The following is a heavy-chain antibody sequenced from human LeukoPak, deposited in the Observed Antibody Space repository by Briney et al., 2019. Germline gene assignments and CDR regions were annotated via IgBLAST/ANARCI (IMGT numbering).Heavy chain of an antibody. CDR2: IYYSGST. Sequence: SETLFLTCTVSGGSISSSSYYWGWIRQPPGKGLEWIGSIYYSGSTYYNPSLKSRVTISVDTSKNQFSLKLSSVTAADTAVYYCARDRNYYDSKTGQDVWGKGTTVTVSS. V-gene: IGHV4-39*07. CDR3: ARDRNYYDSKTGQDV. CDR1: GGSISSSSYY. D-gene: IGHD3-22*01. J-gene: IGHJ6*04.